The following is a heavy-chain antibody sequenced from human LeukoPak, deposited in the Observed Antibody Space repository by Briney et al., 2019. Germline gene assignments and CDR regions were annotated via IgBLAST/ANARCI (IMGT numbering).Heavy chain of an antibody. V-gene: IGHV3-74*01. CDR1: GFTFSSYW. CDR2: INSDGSST. J-gene: IGHJ6*02. CDR3: ARGGGYRGYERFGYYYYYGMDV. Sequence: GGPLRLSCAASGFTFSSYWMHWVRQAPGKGLVWVSRINSDGSSTSYADSVKGRFTISRDNAKNTLYLQMNSLRAEDTAVYYCARGGGYRGYERFGYYYYYGMDVWGQGTTVTVSS. D-gene: IGHD5-12*01.